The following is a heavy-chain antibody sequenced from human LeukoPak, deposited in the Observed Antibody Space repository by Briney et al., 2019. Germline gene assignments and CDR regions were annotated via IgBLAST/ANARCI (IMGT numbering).Heavy chain of an antibody. D-gene: IGHD6-13*01. V-gene: IGHV4-59*01. CDR2: IYYSGST. CDR3: ARDESSSWYIY. J-gene: IGHJ4*02. CDR1: GGSMSSYY. Sequence: SETLSLTCTVAGGSMSSYYWSWIRQPPGKGLEWIGYIYYSGSTNYNPSLKSRVTISVGTSKKQFSLKLSSVTAADTAVYYCARDESSSWYIYWGQGTLVTVSS.